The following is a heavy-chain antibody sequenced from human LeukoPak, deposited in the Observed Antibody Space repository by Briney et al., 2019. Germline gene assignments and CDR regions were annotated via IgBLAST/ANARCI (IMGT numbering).Heavy chain of an antibody. D-gene: IGHD4-11*01. CDR2: INHSGST. Sequence: SETLSLTCTVSGASISSNYNWGCFRQPPGKGLEWIGEINHSGSTNYNPSLKSRVTISVDTSKNQFSLKLSSVTAADTAVYYCARVSSTVTTPFDYWGQGTLVTVSS. J-gene: IGHJ4*02. V-gene: IGHV4-34*01. CDR1: GASISSNYN. CDR3: ARVSSTVTTPFDY.